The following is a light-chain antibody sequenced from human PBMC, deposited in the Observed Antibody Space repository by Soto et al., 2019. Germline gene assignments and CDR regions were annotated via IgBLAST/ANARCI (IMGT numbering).Light chain of an antibody. V-gene: IGKV1-5*01. Sequence: DIQMTQSPSTLSASVGDRVTITCRASQSISSWLAWYQQKPGKAPKLLIYDASSLESGVPSRFSGSGSGTEFTITISSLQPDDFPTYYCQQYNSYFDTFGQGTKLEIK. CDR1: QSISSW. CDR2: DAS. J-gene: IGKJ2*01. CDR3: QQYNSYFDT.